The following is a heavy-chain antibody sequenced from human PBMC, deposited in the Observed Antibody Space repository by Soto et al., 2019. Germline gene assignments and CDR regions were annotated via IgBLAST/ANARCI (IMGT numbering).Heavy chain of an antibody. CDR3: AKSIVGATGFDY. CDR1: GYAFTSYY. D-gene: IGHD1-26*01. Sequence: ASVKVSCKASGYAFTSYYMHWVRQAPGQGLEWMGIINPSGGSTSYAQKFQGRVTMTRDTSTSTVYMELSSLRSEDTAVYYCAKSIVGATGFDYWGQGTLVTVSS. CDR2: INPSGGST. J-gene: IGHJ4*02. V-gene: IGHV1-46*03.